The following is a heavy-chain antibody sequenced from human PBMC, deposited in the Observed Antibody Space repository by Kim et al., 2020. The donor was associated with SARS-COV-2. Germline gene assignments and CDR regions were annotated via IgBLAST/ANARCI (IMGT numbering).Heavy chain of an antibody. V-gene: IGHV3-7*01. J-gene: IGHJ4*02. CDR3: ARDRNYYGSGDF. CDR1: GFTFSGYW. D-gene: IGHD3-10*01. Sequence: GGSLRLSCVASGFTFSGYWMSWVRQAPGKGLEWVANINHYGSERYYVDSVKGRFTISRDNAKKSLYLQLVSLRAEDTAVYYCARDRNYYGSGDFWGQGTLVTVSS. CDR2: INHYGSER.